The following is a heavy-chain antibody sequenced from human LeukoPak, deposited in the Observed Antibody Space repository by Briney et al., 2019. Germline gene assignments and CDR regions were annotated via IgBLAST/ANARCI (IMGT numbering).Heavy chain of an antibody. CDR2: IRYDGSNK. Sequence: GGSLRLSCAASGFTFSNYGMHWVRQAPGKGLEWVAFIRYDGSNKYYADSVKGRFTISRDNSKNTLYLQMNSLRAEDTAVYYCAKNGSPRRSSSDYYYYYYMDVWGKGTTVTVSS. D-gene: IGHD6-6*01. CDR1: GFTFSNYG. V-gene: IGHV3-30*02. CDR3: AKNGSPRRSSSDYYYYYYMDV. J-gene: IGHJ6*03.